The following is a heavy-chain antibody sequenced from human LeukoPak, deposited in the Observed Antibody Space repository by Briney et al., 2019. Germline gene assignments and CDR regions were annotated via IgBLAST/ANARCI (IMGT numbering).Heavy chain of an antibody. CDR1: GGSISSSSYY. V-gene: IGHV4-39*01. CDR3: ARHFPEGRPTPYYFDY. Sequence: SETLSLTCTVSGGSISSSSYYWGWIRQPPGKGLEWIGSIYYSGSTYYNPSLKSRVTISVDTSKNQFSLKLSSVTAADTAAYYCARHFPEGRPTPYYFDYWGQGTLVTVSS. CDR2: IYYSGST. J-gene: IGHJ4*02.